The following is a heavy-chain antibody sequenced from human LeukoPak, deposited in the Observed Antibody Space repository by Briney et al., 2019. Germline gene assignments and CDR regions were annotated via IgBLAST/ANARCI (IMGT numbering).Heavy chain of an antibody. CDR2: INHSGST. D-gene: IGHD1-1*01. CDR3: ARGRRWNGNDY. Sequence: PSETLSLTCAVYGGSFSGYYWSWIRQPPGKGLERIGEINHSGSTNYNPSLKSRVTISVDTSKNQFPLKLSSVTAADTAVYYCARGRRWNGNDYWGQGTLVTVSS. V-gene: IGHV4-34*01. J-gene: IGHJ4*02. CDR1: GGSFSGYY.